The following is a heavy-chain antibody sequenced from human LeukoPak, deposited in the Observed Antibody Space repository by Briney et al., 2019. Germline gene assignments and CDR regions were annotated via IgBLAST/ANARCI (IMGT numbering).Heavy chain of an antibody. Sequence: PSESLSLTCTVSAGSISNYYWSWIRQPAGKGLEWIGRIYTSGSTNYNPSLESRVTMSVDTSKNQFSLKLTSVTAADTALYYCAREYCSSSSCFPYSYYSFMNVWGKGTKVTVSS. CDR2: IYTSGST. CDR1: AGSISNYY. D-gene: IGHD2-2*01. CDR3: AREYCSSSSCFPYSYYSFMNV. V-gene: IGHV4-4*07. J-gene: IGHJ6*04.